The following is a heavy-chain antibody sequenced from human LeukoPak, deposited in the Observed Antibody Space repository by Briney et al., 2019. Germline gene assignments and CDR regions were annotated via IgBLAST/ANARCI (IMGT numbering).Heavy chain of an antibody. V-gene: IGHV5-51*01. Sequence: RGESLKISCRGSGYGFTSYWIGWARKLPGKGLEWMGTIYPGDSDTRYSPSFQGQVTISADKSISTAYLQWSSLKASDTAMYYCARQGSSSWYYPSWDYWGQGTLVTVSS. D-gene: IGHD6-13*01. CDR3: ARQGSSSWYYPSWDY. CDR1: GYGFTSYW. J-gene: IGHJ4*02. CDR2: IYPGDSDT.